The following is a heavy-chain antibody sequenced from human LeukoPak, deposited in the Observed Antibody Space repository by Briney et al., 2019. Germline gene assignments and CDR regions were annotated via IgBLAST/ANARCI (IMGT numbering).Heavy chain of an antibody. Sequence: PSETLSLTCTVSGGSISSYYWSWIRQPPGKGLEWIGNIYDSGSTNYYASPKSRGTISVDTSKTQCSLKLSSVTAADTAVYYCARQSISGSSLSYFDYWGQGTLVTVST. CDR1: GGSISSYY. CDR2: IYDSGST. D-gene: IGHD3-22*01. J-gene: IGHJ4*02. V-gene: IGHV4-59*01. CDR3: ARQSISGSSLSYFDY.